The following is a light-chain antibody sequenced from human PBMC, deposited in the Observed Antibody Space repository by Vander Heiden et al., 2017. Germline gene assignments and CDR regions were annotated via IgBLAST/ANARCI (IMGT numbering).Light chain of an antibody. V-gene: IGKV3-11*01. CDR1: QSVSNY. CDR3: QQRSNWPS. Sequence: EIVLTQSPATLSLSPGERATLSCRASQSVSNYLAWYQQKPGQAPRLLIYEASNRATGIADRFSGSGSGTDFTLTISSLEPEDFAVYYCQQRSNWPSFGGGTKVEIK. J-gene: IGKJ4*01. CDR2: EAS.